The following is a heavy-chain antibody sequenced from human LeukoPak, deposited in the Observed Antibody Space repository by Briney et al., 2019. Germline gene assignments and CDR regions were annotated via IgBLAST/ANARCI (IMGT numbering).Heavy chain of an antibody. Sequence: GGSLRLSCAASGFTFSSYGMHWVRQAPGKGLEWVAFIRYDGSNKYYADSVKGRFTISRDNSKNTLYLQMNSLRVEDTAVYFCARDPGAFPYFFDCWGQGTLVTVSS. V-gene: IGHV3-30*02. CDR2: IRYDGSNK. CDR1: GFTFSSYG. D-gene: IGHD4/OR15-4a*01. J-gene: IGHJ4*02. CDR3: ARDPGAFPYFFDC.